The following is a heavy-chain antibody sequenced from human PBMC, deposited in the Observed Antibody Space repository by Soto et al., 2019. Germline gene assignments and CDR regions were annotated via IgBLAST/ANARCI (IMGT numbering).Heavy chain of an antibody. CDR1: GFSLSTSGVG. CDR3: AHRHEPEYISSWYDGIDGFDP. CDR2: IYWDDDK. V-gene: IGHV2-5*02. D-gene: IGHD6-13*01. Sequence: QITLKESGPTLVKPTQTLTLTCTFSGFSLSTSGVGVGWIRQPPGKALEWLALIYWDDDKRYSPSLKSRLTITKDTSKNQVVLTMTNMDPVDTATYYCAHRHEPEYISSWYDGIDGFDPWGQGTLVTVSS. J-gene: IGHJ5*02.